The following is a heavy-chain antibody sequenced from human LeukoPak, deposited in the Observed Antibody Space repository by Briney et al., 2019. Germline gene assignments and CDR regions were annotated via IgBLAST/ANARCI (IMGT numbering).Heavy chain of an antibody. CDR1: GFTLSSYA. CDR2: ISVSGNT. D-gene: IGHD5-12*01. J-gene: IGHJ4*02. CDR3: AKVNKGGYDSFDY. Sequence: GGSLRLSCAASGFTLSSYAMSWVRQAPGKGLEWVSAISVSGNTYHADSVKGRFTISRDNSKNTLYLQMNSLRPEDTAVYYCAKVNKGGYDSFDYWGQGTLVTVSS. V-gene: IGHV3-23*01.